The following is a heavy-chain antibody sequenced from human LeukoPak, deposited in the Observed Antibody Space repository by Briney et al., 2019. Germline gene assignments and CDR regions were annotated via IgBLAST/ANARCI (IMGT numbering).Heavy chain of an antibody. CDR3: ARPSIAALFPAFDI. V-gene: IGHV5-51*01. CDR2: IYPGNSDT. CDR1: GYSFTSYW. J-gene: IGHJ3*02. Sequence: GESLKISCKGSGYSFTSYWIGWVRQMPGKGLEWMGIIYPGNSDTRYRPSFQGQVTISADKSISTAYLQWSSLKASDTAMFYCARPSIAALFPAFDIWGQGTMATVSS. D-gene: IGHD6-6*01.